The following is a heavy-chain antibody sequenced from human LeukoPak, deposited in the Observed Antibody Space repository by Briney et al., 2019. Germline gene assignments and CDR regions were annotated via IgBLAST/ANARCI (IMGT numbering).Heavy chain of an antibody. Sequence: AASVKVSCKASGGTFSSYAITWVRQAPGQGLEWMGGIIPILGTPDYAQKFQGRVTITADESTSTAYMEKSSLRSEDTAVYYCARSCCSSSSMHYYYYMDVWGEGTTATVSS. D-gene: IGHD6-6*01. J-gene: IGHJ6*03. CDR3: ARSCCSSSSMHYYYYMDV. CDR1: GGTFSSYA. CDR2: IIPILGTP. V-gene: IGHV1-69*01.